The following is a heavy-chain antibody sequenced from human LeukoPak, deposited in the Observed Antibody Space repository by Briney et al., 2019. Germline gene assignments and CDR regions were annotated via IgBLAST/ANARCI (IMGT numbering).Heavy chain of an antibody. J-gene: IGHJ4*02. CDR3: TRGAGWLIDY. D-gene: IGHD3-16*01. CDR2: IYYSGST. V-gene: IGHV4-30-4*01. CDR1: GGSISSGDYY. Sequence: KPSQTLSLTCTVSGGSISSGDYYWSWIRQPPGKGLEWIGYIYYSGSTYYNPSLKSRVTISADTSKNQFSLKLNSLTTADTAVYYCTRGAGWLIDYWGQGILVTVSS.